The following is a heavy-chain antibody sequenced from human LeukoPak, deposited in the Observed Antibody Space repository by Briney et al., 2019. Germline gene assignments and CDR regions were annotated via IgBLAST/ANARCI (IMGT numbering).Heavy chain of an antibody. J-gene: IGHJ4*02. CDR1: GFTFRSHG. Sequence: GGSLRLSCAGSGFTFRSHGMHWVRQAPGKGLEWVAVIWYDGSDKYYADSVKGRFTISRDNSKNTLYLQMNSLRAEDTAIYYCARDRGWPTVHFDLWGQGTLVTVSS. V-gene: IGHV3-33*01. D-gene: IGHD2-15*01. CDR3: ARDRGWPTVHFDL. CDR2: IWYDGSDK.